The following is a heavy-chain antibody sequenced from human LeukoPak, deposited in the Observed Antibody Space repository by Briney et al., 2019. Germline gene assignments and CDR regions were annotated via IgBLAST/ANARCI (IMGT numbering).Heavy chain of an antibody. Sequence: GGSLRLSCTASGFTLGDYLMSWFRQAPGKGLEWIGFISGGTTEYAASVKVRFTISRDDSTSIAYLRMNSLTTEDTAVYYCSRGSGWLSVYWGQGTLVTVSS. V-gene: IGHV3-49*03. CDR1: GFTLGDYL. J-gene: IGHJ4*02. D-gene: IGHD6-19*01. CDR2: ISGGTT. CDR3: SRGSGWLSVY.